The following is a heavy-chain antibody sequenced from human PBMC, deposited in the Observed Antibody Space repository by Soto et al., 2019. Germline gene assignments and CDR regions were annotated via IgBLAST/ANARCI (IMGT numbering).Heavy chain of an antibody. Sequence: SETLSLTCTVSGGSISSSSYYWGSIRQHPGKGLEWIGSIYYSGYTYYNPSLKSRVTISVDTSKNQFSLKLSSVTAADTAVYYCALQNGPLYVGYYYDMDVWGQGTRVTVSS. CDR1: GGSISSSSYY. D-gene: IGHD3-16*01. CDR3: ALQNGPLYVGYYYDMDV. V-gene: IGHV4-39*01. J-gene: IGHJ6*02. CDR2: IYYSGYT.